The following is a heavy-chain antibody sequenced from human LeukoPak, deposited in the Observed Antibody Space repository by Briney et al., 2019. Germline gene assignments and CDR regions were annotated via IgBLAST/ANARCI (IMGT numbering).Heavy chain of an antibody. V-gene: IGHV5-51*01. CDR1: GYSFTSYW. Sequence: GESLKISCKGSGYSFTSYWIGWVRQMPGKGLEWMGIIYPGDSDTRYSPSFQSQVTISADKSINTAYLQWSSVKASDTAMYYCARRAAAGTGEFDHWGQGTLVTVSS. J-gene: IGHJ4*02. CDR2: IYPGDSDT. CDR3: ARRAAAGTGEFDH. D-gene: IGHD6-13*01.